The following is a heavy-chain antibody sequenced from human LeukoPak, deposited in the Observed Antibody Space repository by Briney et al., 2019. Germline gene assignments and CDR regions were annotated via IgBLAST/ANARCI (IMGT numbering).Heavy chain of an antibody. J-gene: IGHJ5*02. CDR3: AREQYSSSSGDWFDP. V-gene: IGHV1-8*01. CDR1: GYTFTSYD. CDR2: MNPNSGNT. Sequence: ASVKVSCKASGYTFTSYDINWVRQATGQELEWMGWMNPNSGNTGYAQKFQGRVTMTRNTSISTAYMELSSLRSEDTAVYYCAREQYSSSSGDWFDPWGQGTLVTVSS. D-gene: IGHD6-6*01.